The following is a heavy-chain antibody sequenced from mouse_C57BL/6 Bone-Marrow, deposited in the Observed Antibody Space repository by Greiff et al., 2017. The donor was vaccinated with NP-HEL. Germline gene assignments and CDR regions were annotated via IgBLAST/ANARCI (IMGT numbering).Heavy chain of an antibody. J-gene: IGHJ2*01. CDR2: ISSGSSTI. D-gene: IGHD4-1*01. CDR3: ARKASNWDDEGDY. Sequence: DVMLVESGGGLVKPGGSLTLSCAASGFTFSDYGMHWVRQAPEKGLEWVAYISSGSSTIYYADTVKGRFTISRDNAKNTLFLQMTSLRSEDTAMYYCARKASNWDDEGDYWGQGTTLTVSS. CDR1: GFTFSDYG. V-gene: IGHV5-17*01.